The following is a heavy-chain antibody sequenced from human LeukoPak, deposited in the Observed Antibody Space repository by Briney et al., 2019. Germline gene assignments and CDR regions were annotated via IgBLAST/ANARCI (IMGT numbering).Heavy chain of an antibody. D-gene: IGHD5-18*01. CDR1: GGSISSGGYY. CDR3: AGASYGYFDY. J-gene: IGHJ4*02. CDR2: IYTSGST. V-gene: IGHV4-61*02. Sequence: KPSQTLSLTCAVSGGSISSGGYYWSWIRQPVGKGLEWIGRIYTSGSTNYNPSLKSRVTMSVDTSKNQFSLKLSSVTAADTAVYYCAGASYGYFDYWGQGTLVTVSS.